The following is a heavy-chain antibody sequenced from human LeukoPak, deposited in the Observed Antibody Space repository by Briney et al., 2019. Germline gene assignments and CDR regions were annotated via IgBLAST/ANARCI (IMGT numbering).Heavy chain of an antibody. Sequence: SETLSLTCTVSGGSITTYYWSWIRQSAGKGLEWIGRIHTSGSTNYNPSLKSRVTMSGDTSKNQFSLKLSSVTAADTAVYYCAQQAMVRGDTLDYWGQGTLVTVSS. CDR1: GGSITTYY. V-gene: IGHV4-4*07. J-gene: IGHJ4*02. CDR2: IHTSGST. D-gene: IGHD3-10*01. CDR3: AQQAMVRGDTLDY.